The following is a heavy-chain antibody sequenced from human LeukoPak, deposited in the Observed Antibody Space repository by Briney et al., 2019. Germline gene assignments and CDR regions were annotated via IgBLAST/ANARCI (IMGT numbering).Heavy chain of an antibody. CDR2: INRGGTST. J-gene: IGHJ4*02. V-gene: IGHV3-21*06. Sequence: GGSLGLSCAACGFAFSSYTMNWARQAPGKGLEWVASINRGGTSTHYAFSVKGRFTISRDNAQNVLYLQMNGLRGDDAAVYYCLRGDSRDFWGQGTLVTVSS. D-gene: IGHD3-22*01. CDR3: LRGDSRDF. CDR1: GFAFSSYT.